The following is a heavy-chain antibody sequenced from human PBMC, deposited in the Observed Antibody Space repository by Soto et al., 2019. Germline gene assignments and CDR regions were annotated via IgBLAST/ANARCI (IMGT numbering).Heavy chain of an antibody. CDR3: ARDPLYSSTPGSQV. CDR2: IYNIRST. D-gene: IGHD6-13*01. Sequence: SETLSLTCTVSGGSISSYYWSWIRQPPGKGLEWIGFIYNIRSTKYNPSFNGRVAIGVDTSSNQVSLKVTSVTPADTAIYYCARDPLYSSTPGSQVWGQGLQVTAPQ. J-gene: IGHJ4*02. V-gene: IGHV4-59*01. CDR1: GGSISSYY.